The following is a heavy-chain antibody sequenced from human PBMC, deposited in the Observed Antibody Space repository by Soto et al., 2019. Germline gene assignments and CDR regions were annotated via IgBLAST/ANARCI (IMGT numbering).Heavy chain of an antibody. CDR3: AMVDVYVTPSPQDV. V-gene: IGHV1-18*01. D-gene: IGHD3-16*01. CDR1: GYRLTSYG. J-gene: IGHJ6*02. Sequence: ASVKVSCKASGYRLTSYGIGWVRQAPGQGLEWMGWINAYNGNTNYAQNLQGRVTLTTDTSTSTAYMELRSLRSNDTAVYYCAMVDVYVTPSPQDVWGQGTTVTVSS. CDR2: INAYNGNT.